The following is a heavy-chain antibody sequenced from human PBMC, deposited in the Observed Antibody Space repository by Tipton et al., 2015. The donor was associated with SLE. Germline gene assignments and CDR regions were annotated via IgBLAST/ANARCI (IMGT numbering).Heavy chain of an antibody. Sequence: TLSLTCTVSGGSISTHYWSWIRQPPGKGLEWIGRIYPSGSTNYNPSLKSRVTISVDTSKNQFSLKLSSVTAADTAVYYCARVKSIFGVVIIDYWGQGTLVTVSS. V-gene: IGHV4-4*07. CDR3: ARVKSIFGVVIIDY. CDR2: IYPSGST. CDR1: GGSISTHY. J-gene: IGHJ4*02. D-gene: IGHD3-3*01.